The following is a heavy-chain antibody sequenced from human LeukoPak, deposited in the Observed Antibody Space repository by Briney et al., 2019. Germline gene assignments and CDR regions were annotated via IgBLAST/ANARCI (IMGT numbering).Heavy chain of an antibody. CDR2: IYYSGST. D-gene: IGHD5-12*01. CDR1: GGSVSSGSYY. J-gene: IGHJ4*02. V-gene: IGHV4-61*01. Sequence: SETLSLTCTVSGGSVSSGSYYWSWIRQPPGKGLEWIGYIYYSGSTNYNPSLKSRVTISVDTSKNQFSLKLSSVTAADTAVYYCARAPRKVVATIFTPFDYWGQGTLVTASS. CDR3: ARAPRKVVATIFTPFDY.